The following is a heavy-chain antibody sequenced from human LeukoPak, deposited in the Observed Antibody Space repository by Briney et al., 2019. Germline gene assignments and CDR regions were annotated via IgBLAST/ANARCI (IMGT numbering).Heavy chain of an antibody. CDR1: GFTVSSNY. CDR3: ARYYDSSGCSSYYYYGMDV. CDR2: IYSGGST. J-gene: IGHJ6*02. V-gene: IGHV3-53*04. D-gene: IGHD3-22*01. Sequence: GGSLRLSCAASGFTVSSNYMSWVRQAPGKGLGWVSVIYSGGSTYYADSVKGRFTISRHNSKNTLYLQMNSLRAEDTAVYYCARYYDSSGCSSYYYYGMDVWGQGTTVTVSS.